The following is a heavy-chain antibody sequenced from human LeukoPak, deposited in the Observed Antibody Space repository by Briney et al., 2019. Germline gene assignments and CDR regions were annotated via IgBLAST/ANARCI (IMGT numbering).Heavy chain of an antibody. V-gene: IGHV4-4*07. CDR2: IYSSGTT. J-gene: IGHJ4*02. CDR3: ARSMYYEFWSGPFDY. CDR1: GGSINGYY. Sequence: SETLSLTCTVSGGSINGYYWSWIWQPAGKGLEWIGRIYSSGTTIYNSPLKSRVTMSVDTSKNQMSLKLNSVTAADTAVYYCARSMYYEFWSGPFDYWGQGILVTVSS. D-gene: IGHD3-3*01.